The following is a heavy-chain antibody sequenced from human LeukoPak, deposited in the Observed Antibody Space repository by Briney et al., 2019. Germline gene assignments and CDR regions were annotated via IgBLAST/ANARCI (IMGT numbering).Heavy chain of an antibody. Sequence: GASVKVSCKASGGTISSYAISWVRQAPGQGLEWMGGIIPIFGTANYAQKFQGRVTITADESTSTAYMELSSLRSEDTAVYYCARGQAERVYDSSGYYYLVAEYYFDYWGQGTLVTVSS. CDR3: ARGQAERVYDSSGYYYLVAEYYFDY. V-gene: IGHV1-69*13. D-gene: IGHD3-22*01. J-gene: IGHJ4*02. CDR1: GGTISSYA. CDR2: IIPIFGTA.